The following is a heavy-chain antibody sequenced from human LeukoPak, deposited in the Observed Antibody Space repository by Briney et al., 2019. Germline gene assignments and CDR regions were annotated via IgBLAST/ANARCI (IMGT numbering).Heavy chain of an antibody. CDR3: AREWGLESSGYYYAY. CDR1: GGTFSRFT. CDR2: ITPIFGTA. V-gene: IGHV1-69*13. D-gene: IGHD3-22*01. J-gene: IGHJ4*02. Sequence: SVKVYCKASGGTFSRFTISWVRQAPGQGFGWMGGITPIFGTANFAQKFQGRVSITADESTSTAFMELSSLRSEDTAVYYCAREWGLESSGYYYAYWGQGTLVTVSS.